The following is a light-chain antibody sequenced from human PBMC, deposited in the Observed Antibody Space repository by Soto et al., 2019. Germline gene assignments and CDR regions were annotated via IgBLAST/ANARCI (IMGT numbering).Light chain of an antibody. V-gene: IGLV2-14*03. CDR1: SSDIGHYDY. J-gene: IGLJ1*01. CDR2: HVT. Sequence: QSALTQPASVSGSPGQSITISCTGTSSDIGHYDYVSWYQQHPGKAPKLMIYHVTYRPSGVSNRYSGSKSGNSASLTISGLQADDEADYYCCSLTTRHAHVFGSGTKVTVL. CDR3: CSLTTRHAHV.